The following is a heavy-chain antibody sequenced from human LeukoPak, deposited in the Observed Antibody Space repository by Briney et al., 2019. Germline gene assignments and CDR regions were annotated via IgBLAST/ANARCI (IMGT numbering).Heavy chain of an antibody. CDR1: GYTFIGYY. V-gene: IGHV1-2*02. Sequence: ASVKVSCKASGYTFIGYYVHWVRQAPGQGLEWMGWINSKSGGTNYAQKFQGRVAMTRDTSISTAYMELSRLRSGDTAVYYCARGGDYYDSSGYYYFDYWGQGTLVTVSS. D-gene: IGHD3-22*01. J-gene: IGHJ4*02. CDR3: ARGGDYYDSSGYYYFDY. CDR2: INSKSGGT.